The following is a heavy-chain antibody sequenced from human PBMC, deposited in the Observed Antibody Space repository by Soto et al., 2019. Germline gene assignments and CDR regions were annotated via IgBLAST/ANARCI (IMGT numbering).Heavy chain of an antibody. CDR1: GDSVSSNSAS. V-gene: IGHV6-1*01. Sequence: SQTLSLTCAISGDSVSSNSASWHLIRQSPSRGLEWLGRTYHRSKWYNDYAVSVKSRITFNPDTSKNQFSLQLNSVTPEDTAVYYCARVGVPTKYYFDYWGQGTLVTVYS. D-gene: IGHD5-12*01. J-gene: IGHJ4*02. CDR3: ARVGVPTKYYFDY. CDR2: TYHRSKWYN.